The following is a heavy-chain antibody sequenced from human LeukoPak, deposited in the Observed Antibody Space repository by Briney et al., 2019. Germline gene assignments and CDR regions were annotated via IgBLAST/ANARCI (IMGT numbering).Heavy chain of an antibody. J-gene: IGHJ4*02. CDR2: IYTSGST. D-gene: IGHD3-9*01. CDR3: AREAYDILTGYPISDY. CDR1: GGSISSDY. V-gene: IGHV4-4*07. Sequence: SETLSLTCTVSGGSISSDYWSWIRQPAGKGLEWIWRIYTSGSTNYNPSLKSRVTMSVDPSKNQFSLKLSSVTAADTAVYYCAREAYDILTGYPISDYWGQGTLVTVSS.